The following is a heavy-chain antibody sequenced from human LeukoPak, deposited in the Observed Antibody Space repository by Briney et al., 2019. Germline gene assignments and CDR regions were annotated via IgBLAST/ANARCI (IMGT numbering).Heavy chain of an antibody. CDR3: ARSERLGELSPLPNY. Sequence: ASVKVSCKASGYTFTSYDINWVRQAPGQGLEWMGIINPSGGSTSYAQKFQGRVTMTRDTSTSTVYMELSSLRSEDTAVYYCARSERLGELSPLPNYWGQGTLVTVSS. CDR1: GYTFTSYD. V-gene: IGHV1-46*01. J-gene: IGHJ4*02. CDR2: INPSGGST. D-gene: IGHD3-16*02.